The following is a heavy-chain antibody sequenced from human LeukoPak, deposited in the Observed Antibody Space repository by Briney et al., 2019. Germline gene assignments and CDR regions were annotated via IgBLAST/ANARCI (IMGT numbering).Heavy chain of an antibody. D-gene: IGHD3-3*01. CDR3: AREVVSTIFGVVIHYYFDY. CDR2: IKQDGSEK. Sequence: GGSLRLSCAASGFTFSSYGMHWVRQAPGKGLEWVANIKQDGSEKYYVDSVKGRFTISRDNAKNSLYLQMNSLRAVDTAVYYCAREVVSTIFGVVIHYYFDYWGQGTLVTVSS. J-gene: IGHJ4*02. V-gene: IGHV3-7*01. CDR1: GFTFSSYG.